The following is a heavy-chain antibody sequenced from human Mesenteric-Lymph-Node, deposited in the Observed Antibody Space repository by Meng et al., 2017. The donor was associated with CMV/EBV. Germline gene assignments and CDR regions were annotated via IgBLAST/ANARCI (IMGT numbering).Heavy chain of an antibody. D-gene: IGHD3-3*01. Sequence: GESLKISCAASGITFSSYGMHWVRQAPGKGLEGVAFIRYDGSNKNYGDSVKGRFTISRDNAKNTLALQMNSLRVADTAVYYCAKDVRGSTIFGVVMARSNYNYYGMDVWGQGTTVTVSS. V-gene: IGHV3-30*02. CDR2: IRYDGSNK. J-gene: IGHJ6*02. CDR1: GITFSSYG. CDR3: AKDVRGSTIFGVVMARSNYNYYGMDV.